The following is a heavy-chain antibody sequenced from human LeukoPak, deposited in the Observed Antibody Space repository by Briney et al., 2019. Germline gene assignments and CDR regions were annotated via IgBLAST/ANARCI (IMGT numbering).Heavy chain of an antibody. CDR2: ISAYNGNT. D-gene: IGHD2-2*01. Sequence: ATVKVSCKASGYTFTSYGISWVRQAPGQGLEWMGWISAYNGNTNYAQKLQGRVTMTTDTSTSTAYMELRSLRSDDTAVYYCARDWPTTSSTSCLWCYYYYMDVWGKGTTVTVSS. V-gene: IGHV1-18*01. CDR3: ARDWPTTSSTSCLWCYYYYMDV. J-gene: IGHJ6*03. CDR1: GYTFTSYG.